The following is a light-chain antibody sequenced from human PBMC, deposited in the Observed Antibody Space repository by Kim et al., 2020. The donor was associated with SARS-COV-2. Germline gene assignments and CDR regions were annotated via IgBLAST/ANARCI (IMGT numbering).Light chain of an antibody. V-gene: IGKV3-20*01. CDR2: AAS. Sequence: EIVLTQSPGTLSLSPGERATLSCRASQSFSSNFLAWYRQKPGQTPRLLIYAASSRAAGIPDRFSGSVSGTDFTLTISRLEPEDFAVYYCQQYGSSPPFNFGQGTKLEI. CDR3: QQYGSSPPFN. J-gene: IGKJ2*01. CDR1: QSFSSNF.